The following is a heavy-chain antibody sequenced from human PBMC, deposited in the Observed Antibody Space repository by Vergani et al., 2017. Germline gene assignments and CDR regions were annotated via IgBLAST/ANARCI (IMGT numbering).Heavy chain of an antibody. CDR2: IHTNGDYT. CDR3: AKGGWNYWFDS. D-gene: IGHD1-1*01. J-gene: IGHJ5*01. Sequence: EVQLLESGGDLVQPGGSLRLSCAASGFSFTTYAMSWVRQVPGKGLEWVSTIHTNGDYTRYGDSVKGRFTISRDNSKSTLYLQMKSLRAEDTAIYYCAKGGWNYWFDSWGQGTLVIVS. V-gene: IGHV3-23*01. CDR1: GFSFTTYA.